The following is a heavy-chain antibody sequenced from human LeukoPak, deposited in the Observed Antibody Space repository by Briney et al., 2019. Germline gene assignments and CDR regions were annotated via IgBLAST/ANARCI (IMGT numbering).Heavy chain of an antibody. CDR1: GFTFSNCG. D-gene: IGHD3-22*01. CDR3: AKDQAYRYDSSGTCYFDS. CDR2: IRYDRSNR. Sequence: GGSLRLSCATSGFTFSNCGMHWVRQAPGKGLEWVAFIRYDRSNRYYADSVRGRFTISRDNSKNTLYLQMNSLTAEDTAVYYCAKDQAYRYDSSGTCYFDSWGQGTLVTVSS. V-gene: IGHV3-30*02. J-gene: IGHJ4*02.